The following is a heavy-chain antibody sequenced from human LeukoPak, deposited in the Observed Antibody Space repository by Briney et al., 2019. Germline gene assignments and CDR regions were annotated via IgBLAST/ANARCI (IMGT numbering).Heavy chain of an antibody. CDR3: ASLPLYCGGDCYSTHFDY. CDR2: IYSGGST. J-gene: IGHJ4*02. CDR1: GFTVSSNY. Sequence: PGGSLRLSCAASGFTVSSNYMSWVRQAPGKGLEWVSVIYSGGSTYYADSVKGRFTISRDNSKNTLYLQMNSLRAEDTAVYYCASLPLYCGGDCYSTHFDYWGQGTLVTVSS. V-gene: IGHV3-53*01. D-gene: IGHD2-21*01.